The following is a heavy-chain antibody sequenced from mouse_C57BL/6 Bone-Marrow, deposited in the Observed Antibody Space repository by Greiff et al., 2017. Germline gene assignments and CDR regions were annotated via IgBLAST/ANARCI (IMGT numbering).Heavy chain of an antibody. V-gene: IGHV1-59*01. CDR2: IDPSDSYT. CDR1: GYTFTSYW. Sequence: QVQLQQPGAELVRPGTSVKLSCKASGYTFTSYWMPWVKPRPGQGLEWIGVIDPSDSYTNYNQKFKGKATLTVDTSSSTAYMQLSSLTSEDSAVYYCARGFAYWGKGTLVTVAA. CDR3: ARGFAY. J-gene: IGHJ3*01.